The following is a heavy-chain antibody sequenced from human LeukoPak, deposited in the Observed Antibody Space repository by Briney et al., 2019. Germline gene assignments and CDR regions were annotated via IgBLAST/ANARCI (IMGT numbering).Heavy chain of an antibody. Sequence: SETLSLTCTVSGVSISGYYWNWIRQPPGKGLEWIGYIYYSGSTNYNPSLKSRVTISVDTSKNQFSLKLTSVTAADTAVYYCARGGSGSYHFFDYWGQGTLVTVSS. D-gene: IGHD1-26*01. V-gene: IGHV4-59*01. CDR1: GVSISGYY. J-gene: IGHJ4*02. CDR3: ARGGSGSYHFFDY. CDR2: IYYSGST.